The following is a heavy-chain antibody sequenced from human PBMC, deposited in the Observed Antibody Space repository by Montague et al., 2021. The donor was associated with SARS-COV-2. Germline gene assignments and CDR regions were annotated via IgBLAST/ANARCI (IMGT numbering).Heavy chain of an antibody. CDR2: IYYSGST. CDR3: ARGTIVGTSFDY. J-gene: IGHJ4*02. V-gene: IGHV4-59*01. Sequence: SETLSLTCNVSGGSISSYFWNWIRQPPGKGLKWIGYIYYSGSTNYNPSLKSRATISLDTSKNQFSLKLSSVTAADTAVYYCARGTIVGTSFDYWGQGTLVTVSS. CDR1: GGSISSYF. D-gene: IGHD1-26*01.